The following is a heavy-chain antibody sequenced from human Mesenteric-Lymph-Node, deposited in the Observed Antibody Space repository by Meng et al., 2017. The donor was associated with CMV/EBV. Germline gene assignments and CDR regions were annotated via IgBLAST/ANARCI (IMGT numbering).Heavy chain of an antibody. CDR2: ISSSGSTI. Sequence: GESLKISCAASGFTFSSYAMSWIRQAPGKGLEWVSYISSSGSTIYYADSVKGRFTISRDNAKNSLYLQMNSLRAEDTAVYYCARPAAKSSVYFQHWGQGTLVTVSS. V-gene: IGHV3-11*04. D-gene: IGHD2-2*01. CDR3: ARPAAKSSVYFQH. J-gene: IGHJ1*01. CDR1: GFTFSSYA.